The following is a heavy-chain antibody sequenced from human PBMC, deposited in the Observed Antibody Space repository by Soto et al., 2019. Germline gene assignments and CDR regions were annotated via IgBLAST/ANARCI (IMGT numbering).Heavy chain of an antibody. J-gene: IGHJ4*02. CDR3: ARQRDYDSSGYDQLYDY. CDR2: ISYSGST. D-gene: IGHD3-22*01. V-gene: IGHV4-39*01. Sequence: SETLSLTCTVSGGSISSRSYYWGWIRQPPGKGLEWIGTISYSGSTYYNPSLKSRVTISVDTSKNQFYLKLSSVTAADTAVYYCARQRDYDSSGYDQLYDYWRERRQVTV. CDR1: GGSISSRSYY.